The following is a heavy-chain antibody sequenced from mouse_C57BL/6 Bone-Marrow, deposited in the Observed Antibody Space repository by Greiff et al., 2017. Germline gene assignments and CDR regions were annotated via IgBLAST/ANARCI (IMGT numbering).Heavy chain of an antibody. CDR1: GYTFTSYW. V-gene: IGHV1-64*01. D-gene: IGHD1-1*01. J-gene: IGHJ4*01. CDR3: ATTTVVATDY. CDR2: IPPNSGST. Sequence: QVQLQQPGAELVKPGASVKLSCKASGYTFTSYWMHWVKQRPGQGLEWIGMIPPNSGSTNYNEKFKSKATLTVDKSSSTAYMQLSSLTSEDSAVYYCATTTVVATDYWGQGTSVTVSS.